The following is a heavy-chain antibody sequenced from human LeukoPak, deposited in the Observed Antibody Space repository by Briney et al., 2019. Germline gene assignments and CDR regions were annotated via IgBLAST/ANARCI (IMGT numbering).Heavy chain of an antibody. CDR3: ARDTSGSSLDY. CDR1: GGSISSGSYY. J-gene: IGHJ4*02. Sequence: SETLSLTCTVSGGSISSGSYYWSWLRQPAGKGLEWIGRIYTSGSTNYNPSLKSRVTISVDTSKNQFSLKLSSVTAADTAVYYCARDTSGSSLDYWGQGTLVTVSS. CDR2: IYTSGST. V-gene: IGHV4-61*02. D-gene: IGHD2-2*01.